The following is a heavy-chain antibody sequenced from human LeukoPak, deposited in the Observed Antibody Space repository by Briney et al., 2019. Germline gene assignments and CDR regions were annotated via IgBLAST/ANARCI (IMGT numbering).Heavy chain of an antibody. J-gene: IGHJ4*02. CDR3: ARDSSSSWYFDY. V-gene: IGHV3-23*01. Sequence: GALRLSCAASGFTFSSYAMSWVRQAPGKGLEWVSAISGSGGSTYYADSVKGRFTISRDNSKNTLYLQMNSLRAEDTAVYYCARDSSSSWYFDYWGQGTLVTVSS. D-gene: IGHD6-13*01. CDR1: GFTFSSYA. CDR2: ISGSGGST.